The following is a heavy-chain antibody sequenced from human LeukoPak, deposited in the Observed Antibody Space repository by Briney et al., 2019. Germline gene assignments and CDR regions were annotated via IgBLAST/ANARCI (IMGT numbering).Heavy chain of an antibody. D-gene: IGHD3-9*01. J-gene: IGHJ4*02. CDR2: ISAYNGNT. CDR3: ARGPKLYFDGIGKRYYFDY. CDR1: GYTFTSYG. V-gene: IGHV1-18*01. Sequence: GASVKVSCKASGYTFTSYGISWVRQAPGQGLEWMGWISAYNGNTNYAQKLQGRVTMTRNTSISTAYMELSSLRSEDTAVYYCARGPKLYFDGIGKRYYFDYWGQGTLVTVSS.